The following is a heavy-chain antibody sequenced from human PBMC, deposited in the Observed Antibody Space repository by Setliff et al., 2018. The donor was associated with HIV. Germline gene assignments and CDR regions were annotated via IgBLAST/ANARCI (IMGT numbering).Heavy chain of an antibody. J-gene: IGHJ3*01. V-gene: IGHV1-69*05. D-gene: IGHD1-26*01. CDR2: MMTIFSTT. CDR1: AGSFSIFA. CDR3: ATEGAGGSYQRASALDV. Sequence: SVKVSCKSSAGSFSIFAINWVRQAPGQGLEWMGGMMTIFSTTNYARKYQGRVTITTDESTGTAYMELSNLRSEDTAVYYCATEGAGGSYQRASALDVWGQGTMVTVSS.